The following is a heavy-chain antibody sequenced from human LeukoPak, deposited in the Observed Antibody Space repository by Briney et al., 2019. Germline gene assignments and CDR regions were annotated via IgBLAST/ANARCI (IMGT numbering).Heavy chain of an antibody. V-gene: IGHV3-53*04. CDR2: IYSGGSA. Sequence: GSLRLSCAASGFTVSGNYMNWVRQAPGKGLEWVSVIYSGGSAYYADSVKGRFTISRHNSNNTLYLQMNSLRAEDTALCYCARDIRKGGAFDIWGQGTMVTVSS. J-gene: IGHJ3*02. CDR3: ARDIRKGGAFDI. CDR1: GFTVSGNY. D-gene: IGHD1-14*01.